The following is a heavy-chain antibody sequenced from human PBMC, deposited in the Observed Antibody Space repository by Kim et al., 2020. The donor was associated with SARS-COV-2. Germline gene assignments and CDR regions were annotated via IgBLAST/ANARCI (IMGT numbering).Heavy chain of an antibody. CDR2: ISSSGSTI. CDR3: ARVPYPFSSSWYGYWFDP. V-gene: IGHV3-48*03. Sequence: GGSLRLSCAASGFTFSSYEMNWVRQAPGKGLEWVSYISSSGSTIYYADSVKGRFTISRDNAKNSLYLQMNSLRAEDTAVYYCARVPYPFSSSWYGYWFDPWGQGTLVTVSS. CDR1: GFTFSSYE. D-gene: IGHD6-13*01. J-gene: IGHJ5*02.